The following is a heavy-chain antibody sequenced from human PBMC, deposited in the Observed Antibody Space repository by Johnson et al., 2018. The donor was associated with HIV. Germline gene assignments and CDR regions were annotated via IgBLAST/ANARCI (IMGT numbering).Heavy chain of an antibody. CDR3: ASEVLGVLDI. J-gene: IGHJ3*02. Sequence: VQLVESGGGVVRPGGSLRLSCAASGFTFDDYGMSWVRQAPGKGLEWVSGINWNGGRPGYADSVKGRFTISRDNSKNTLYLQMNSLRVEDTAVYYCASEVLGVLDIWGQGTLVTVSS. CDR2: INWNGGRP. D-gene: IGHD3-10*01. V-gene: IGHV3-20*04. CDR1: GFTFDDYG.